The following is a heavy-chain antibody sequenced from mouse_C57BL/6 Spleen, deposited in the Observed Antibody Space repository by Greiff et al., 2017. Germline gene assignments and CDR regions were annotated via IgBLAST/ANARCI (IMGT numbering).Heavy chain of an antibody. CDR3: AKESISYFDV. CDR2: IWRGGST. V-gene: IGHV2-5*01. Sequence: VQLQQSGPGLVQPSQSLSITCTVSGFSLTSYGVHWFRQSPGTGQEWLGVIWRGGSTDYNAAFMTRLSITKNNSKSQDFIKMNCLQADTTAIYYCAKESISYFDVWGTGTTVTVSS. J-gene: IGHJ1*03. CDR1: GFSLTSYG.